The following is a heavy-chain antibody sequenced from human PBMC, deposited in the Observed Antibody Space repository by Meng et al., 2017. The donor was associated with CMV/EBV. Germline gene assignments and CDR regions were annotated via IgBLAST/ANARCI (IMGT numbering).Heavy chain of an antibody. CDR1: GGTFSSYA. CDR2: IIPIFGTA. Sequence: SVKVSCKASGGTFSSYAISWVRQAPGQGLEWMGGIIPIFGTANYAQKFQGRVTITTDESTSKAYMELSSLRSDDTAVYYCARDGYCSSTSCPPPIDYYYYGMDVWGQGTTVTVSS. D-gene: IGHD2-2*03. V-gene: IGHV1-69*05. J-gene: IGHJ6*02. CDR3: ARDGYCSSTSCPPPIDYYYYGMDV.